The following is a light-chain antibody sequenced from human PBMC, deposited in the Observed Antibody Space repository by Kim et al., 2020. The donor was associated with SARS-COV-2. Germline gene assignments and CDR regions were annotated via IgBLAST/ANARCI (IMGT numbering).Light chain of an antibody. CDR3: QQYGSSAWT. CDR2: GAS. J-gene: IGKJ1*01. V-gene: IGKV3-20*01. CDR1: QSVSSSY. Sequence: TPGESATLSCRASQSVSSSYLACYQQKPGQAPRLLIYGASSRAAGIPDRFSGSESGTEFTLTISRLEPEDFAVYYCQQYGSSAWTFGQGTKVDIK.